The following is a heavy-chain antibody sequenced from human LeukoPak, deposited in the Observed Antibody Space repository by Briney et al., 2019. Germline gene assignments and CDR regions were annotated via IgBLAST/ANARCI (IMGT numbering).Heavy chain of an antibody. J-gene: IGHJ6*02. CDR2: IYPGDSDT. CDR3: ARERRIVGATSYYGMDV. D-gene: IGHD1-26*01. Sequence: GESLKISCKGSGYSFTSYWIGWVRQMPGKGLEWMGIIYPGDSDTRYSPSFQGQVTISADKSISTAYLQWSSLKASDTAMYYCARERRIVGATSYYGMDVWGRGTTVTVSS. CDR1: GYSFTSYW. V-gene: IGHV5-51*01.